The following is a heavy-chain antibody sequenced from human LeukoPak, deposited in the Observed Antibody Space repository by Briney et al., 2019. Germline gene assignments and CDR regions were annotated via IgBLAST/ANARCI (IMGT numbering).Heavy chain of an antibody. CDR3: VVVVEPPDSDGFDV. CDR1: GFTFGNSW. V-gene: IGHV3-74*01. J-gene: IGHJ3*01. D-gene: IGHD1-14*01. CDR2: INADGSTT. Sequence: GGSLRLSCAASGFTFGNSWVHWVRQAPGKGLVWVSLINADGSTTTYADSVKGRFTISRDNARNTLSPQMNSLTIEDTAVYYCVVVVEPPDSDGFDVWGQGTMITVSS.